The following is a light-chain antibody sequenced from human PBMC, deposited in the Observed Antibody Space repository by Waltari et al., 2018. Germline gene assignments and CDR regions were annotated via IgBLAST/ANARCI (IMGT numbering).Light chain of an antibody. CDR1: GSDVGGYTY. V-gene: IGLV2-8*01. Sequence: QSALTQPPSASGSPGQSVTISCTGTGSDVGGYTYVSWYQLHPGKAPKLIIYEVSKRPSGVPDRFAGSKSGNTASLTVSGPRTEDEADYYCSSYGGNNNLAVFGTGTKVIVL. CDR3: SSYGGNNNLAV. J-gene: IGLJ1*01. CDR2: EVS.